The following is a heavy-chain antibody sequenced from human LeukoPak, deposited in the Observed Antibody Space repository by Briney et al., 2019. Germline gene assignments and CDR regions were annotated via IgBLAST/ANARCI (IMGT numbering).Heavy chain of an antibody. J-gene: IGHJ3*02. CDR3: ARGWVVTAIHDTFDI. V-gene: IGHV4-34*01. CDR2: INHSGST. Sequence: SETLSLTCAVSGGSFSGYYLSWVRQPPGKGLEWIGEINHSGSTNYNPSLKSRVTISVDTSKNQFSLKLFSVTAADSAMYYCARGWVVTAIHDTFDIWCQGTMVTVSA. D-gene: IGHD2-21*02. CDR1: GGSFSGYY.